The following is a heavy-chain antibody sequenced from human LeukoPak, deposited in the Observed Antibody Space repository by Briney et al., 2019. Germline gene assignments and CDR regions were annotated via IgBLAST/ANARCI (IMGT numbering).Heavy chain of an antibody. D-gene: IGHD6-13*01. V-gene: IGHV1-69*05. Sequence: ASVKVSCKASGGTFSSYAISWVRQAPGQGLEWMGGIIPIFGTANYAQKLQGRVTMTTDTSTSTAYMELRSLRSDDTAVYYCARGTGYSSSWHDYWGQGTLVTVSS. J-gene: IGHJ4*02. CDR3: ARGTGYSSSWHDY. CDR2: IIPIFGTA. CDR1: GGTFSSYA.